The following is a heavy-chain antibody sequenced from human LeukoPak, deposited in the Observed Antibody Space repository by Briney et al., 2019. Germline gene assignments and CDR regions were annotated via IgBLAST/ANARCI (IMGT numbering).Heavy chain of an antibody. CDR1: GFTFSSYA. Sequence: GGSLRLSCAASGFTFSSYAMSWVRQAPGKGLKWVSSITSSGAATYYADSVKGRFTISRDNSDNTLYLQMDSLRAEDTAVYYCAKDRPNYYGSNGHYYKLNGDCWGQGTLVTVSS. V-gene: IGHV3-23*01. CDR2: ITSSGAAT. J-gene: IGHJ4*02. D-gene: IGHD3-22*01. CDR3: AKDRPNYYGSNGHYYKLNGDC.